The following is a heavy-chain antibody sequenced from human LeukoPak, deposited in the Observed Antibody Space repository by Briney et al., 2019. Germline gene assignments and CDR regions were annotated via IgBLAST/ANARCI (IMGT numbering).Heavy chain of an antibody. D-gene: IGHD4-23*01. J-gene: IGHJ4*02. V-gene: IGHV1-2*04. CDR1: GYTFTGYY. CDR2: INPNSGGT. CDR3: ARDRATVATPYFDF. Sequence: ASVKVSCKASGYTFTGYYMHWVRQAPGQGLEWMGWINPNSGGTNYAQKFQGWVTMTRDTSISTAYMELSRLRSDDTAVYYCARDRATVATPYFDFWGQGTLVTVSS.